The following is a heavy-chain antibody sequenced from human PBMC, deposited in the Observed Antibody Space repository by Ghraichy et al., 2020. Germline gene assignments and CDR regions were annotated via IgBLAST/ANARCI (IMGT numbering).Heavy chain of an antibody. CDR2: INRDGNDK. V-gene: IGHV3-7*01. D-gene: IGHD1-7*01. CDR3: ATNSAWNYGY. Sequence: GGSLRLSCAASGFTFSSHWMSWVRQAPGKGLEWVANINRDGNDKYYMGSVRGRFTISRDNAKNSLYLQMNSLRAEDTAVYHCATNSAWNYGYWGQGTLVTV. J-gene: IGHJ4*02. CDR1: GFTFSSHW.